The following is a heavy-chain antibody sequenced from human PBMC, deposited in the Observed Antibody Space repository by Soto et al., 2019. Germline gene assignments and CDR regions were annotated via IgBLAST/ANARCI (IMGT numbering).Heavy chain of an antibody. CDR1: GFTFSSYS. CDR2: ISSSGSYI. Sequence: PGGSLRLSCAASGFTFSSYSMNWVRQAPGKGLEWVSSISSSGSYIYYADSVKGRFTISRDNAKNTLYLQMNSLRAEDTAVYYCAKGSRSPFGVVIPSDYWGQGTLVTVSS. D-gene: IGHD3-3*01. CDR3: AKGSRSPFGVVIPSDY. J-gene: IGHJ4*02. V-gene: IGHV3-21*04.